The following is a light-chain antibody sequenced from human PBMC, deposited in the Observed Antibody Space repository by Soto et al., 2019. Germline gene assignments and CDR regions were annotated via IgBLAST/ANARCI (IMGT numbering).Light chain of an antibody. CDR2: DAS. CDR1: QSINSW. J-gene: IGKJ1*01. CDR3: QQYNDWPLT. Sequence: DIQMTQSPSALSASVGDRVTITCRASQSINSWLAWYQQKPGKAPQILIYDASTLKSGVPSRFSASGSGTEFTLIISSLQPDDFALYYCQQYNDWPLTFGQGTKVDI. V-gene: IGKV1-5*01.